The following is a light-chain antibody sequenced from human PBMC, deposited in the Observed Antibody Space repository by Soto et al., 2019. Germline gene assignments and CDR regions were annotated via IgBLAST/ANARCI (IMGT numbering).Light chain of an antibody. J-gene: IGKJ1*01. CDR1: QSVTSTY. Sequence: DIVLTQSPGTLSLSPGERATLSCRASQSVTSTYLAWYKHKPGQPPRLLIFGASSRATGVPARFSGSGSGTDFTLTISRLEPEDFAVYYCQQFGSSPWTFGQGTKVEIK. V-gene: IGKV3-20*01. CDR3: QQFGSSPWT. CDR2: GAS.